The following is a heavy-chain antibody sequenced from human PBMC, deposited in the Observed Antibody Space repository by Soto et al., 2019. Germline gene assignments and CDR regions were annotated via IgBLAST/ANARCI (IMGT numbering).Heavy chain of an antibody. D-gene: IGHD3-10*01. CDR1: GGSISSGGYY. J-gene: IGHJ4*02. V-gene: IGHV4-31*03. Sequence: QVQLQESGPGLVKPSQTLSLTCTVSGGSISSGGYYWSWIRQHPGKGLEWIGYIYYSGSTYYNPSLKSRVTISVDTSKNQFSLKLSSVTAADTAVYYCAANRITYTMVRGVIKGYFDYWGQGTLVTVSS. CDR2: IYYSGST. CDR3: AANRITYTMVRGVIKGYFDY.